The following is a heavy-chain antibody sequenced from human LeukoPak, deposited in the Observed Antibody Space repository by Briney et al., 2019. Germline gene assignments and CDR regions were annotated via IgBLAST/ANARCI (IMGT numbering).Heavy chain of an antibody. CDR3: ARAGRFGELPYDY. V-gene: IGHV4-59*08. D-gene: IGHD3-10*01. Sequence: KPSETLSLTCTVSGGSISSYYWSWIRQPPGKGLERIGYIYYSGSTNYNPSLKSRVTISVDTSKNQFSLKLSSVTAADTAVYYCARAGRFGELPYDYWGQGTLVTVSS. CDR1: GGSISSYY. CDR2: IYYSGST. J-gene: IGHJ4*02.